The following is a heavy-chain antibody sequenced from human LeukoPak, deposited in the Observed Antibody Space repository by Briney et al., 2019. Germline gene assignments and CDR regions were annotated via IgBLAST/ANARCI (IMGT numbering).Heavy chain of an antibody. CDR1: GGSISSGGYY. D-gene: IGHD3-22*01. CDR3: ARDGYYYDSSGYYGPDASDI. Sequence: PSETLSLTCAVSGGSISSGGYYWSWIRQHPGKGLEWIGYIYYSGSTYYNPSLKSRVTISVDTSKNQFSLKLSSVTAADTAVYYCARDGYYYDSSGYYGPDASDIWGQGTMVTVSS. CDR2: IYYSGST. V-gene: IGHV4-31*11. J-gene: IGHJ3*02.